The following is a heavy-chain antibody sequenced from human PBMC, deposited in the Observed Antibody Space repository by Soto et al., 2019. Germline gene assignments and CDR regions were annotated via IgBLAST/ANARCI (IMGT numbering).Heavy chain of an antibody. V-gene: IGHV3-49*04. CDR1: GFSFGDYA. J-gene: IGHJ5*02. Sequence: GGSLRLSCTTSGFSFGDYAMTWVRQAPGKGLEWVGFIRNPGYGGTTEYATSVKGRIIISRDDYRISADLQLNSLKVDDSAVYYCVRGSFGYYGPWGQGTLVTVSS. CDR3: VRGSFGYYGP. CDR2: IRNPGYGGTT. D-gene: IGHD3-3*01.